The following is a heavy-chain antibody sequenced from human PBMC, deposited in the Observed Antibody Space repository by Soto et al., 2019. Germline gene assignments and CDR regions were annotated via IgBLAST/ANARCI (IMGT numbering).Heavy chain of an antibody. CDR1: GYTFTSYG. CDR2: ISAYNGNT. J-gene: IGHJ4*02. Sequence: QVQLVQSGAEVTKPGASVKVSCKASGYTFTSYGISWVRQAPGQGLEWMGWISAYNGNTNYAQKLQGRVTMTTDTSTSTAYMELRSLRSDDTAVYYCASSLYYYGSGSYVDYWGQGTLVTVSS. D-gene: IGHD3-10*01. V-gene: IGHV1-18*01. CDR3: ASSLYYYGSGSYVDY.